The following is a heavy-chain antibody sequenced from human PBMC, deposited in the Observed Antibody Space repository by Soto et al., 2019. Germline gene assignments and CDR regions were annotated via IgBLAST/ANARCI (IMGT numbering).Heavy chain of an antibody. V-gene: IGHV4-4*02. CDR3: ASGKGSTAKGEY. CDR1: GVSINGSIW. J-gene: IGHJ4*02. Sequence: QVQLQEWGPGLVKPSGTLSLTCAVSGVSINGSIWWSWVRQPPGKGLEWIGEIFPNGKTNFNPSLKIRVTISLDKSRNQSSLNLTSVTVADTATYYCASGKGSTAKGEYWGQGTQVTVSS. D-gene: IGHD6-6*01. CDR2: IFPNGKT.